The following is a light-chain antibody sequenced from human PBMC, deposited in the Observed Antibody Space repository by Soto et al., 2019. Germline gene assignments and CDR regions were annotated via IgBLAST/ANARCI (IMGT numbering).Light chain of an antibody. V-gene: IGKV3D-15*01. Sequence: EIVMTQSPATLSVSPGERATLSCRASQSVSNNLAWYQQKPGQSPRLLVYYASTRATGFPARFSGSGSGTEFTLTISSLQSEDFAVYHCQQYKTWPMYTFGQGTQLEI. CDR1: QSVSNN. CDR2: YAS. J-gene: IGKJ2*01. CDR3: QQYKTWPMYT.